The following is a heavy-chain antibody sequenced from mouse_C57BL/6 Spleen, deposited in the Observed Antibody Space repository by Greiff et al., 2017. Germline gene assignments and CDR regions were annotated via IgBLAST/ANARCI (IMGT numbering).Heavy chain of an antibody. Sequence: VQLQQPGAGLVKPGASVKLSCKASGYTFTSYWMQWVKQRPGQGLEWIGEIDPSDSYTNDNQKLKGKATLTVETSSSTAYMQLSSLTSENSAVYYCAGYGNAMDYWGQGTSVTVSS. V-gene: IGHV1-50*01. J-gene: IGHJ4*01. CDR1: GYTFTSYW. CDR3: AGYGNAMDY. CDR2: IDPSDSYT. D-gene: IGHD2-1*01.